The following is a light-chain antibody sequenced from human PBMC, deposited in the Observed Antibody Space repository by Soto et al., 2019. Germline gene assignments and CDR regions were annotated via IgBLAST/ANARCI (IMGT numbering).Light chain of an antibody. J-gene: IGKJ2*01. CDR2: DAS. CDR1: QSVSSY. Sequence: EIVLTQSPATLSLSPGERATLSCRASQSVSSYLAWYQQKPGQAPRLLIYDASNRATGIPARFSGSGSGTDFTLTISGLEPEDFAGYYWQQRSNWPPYTFGQGTKLEIK. V-gene: IGKV3-11*01. CDR3: QQRSNWPPYT.